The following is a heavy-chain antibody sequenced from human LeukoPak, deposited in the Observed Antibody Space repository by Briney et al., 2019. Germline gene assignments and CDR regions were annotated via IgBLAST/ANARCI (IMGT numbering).Heavy chain of an antibody. CDR3: ARLRLSGLNYFDY. D-gene: IGHD5-12*01. Sequence: GGSLRLSCAASGFSFSNFYMSWVRQAPGKGLEWVGNIKQDVSEKYYVDSVKGRFTISRDNAKNSLSLQMNSLRGEDTAVYYCARLRLSGLNYFDYWGQGTLVTVSS. CDR2: IKQDVSEK. CDR1: GFSFSNFY. V-gene: IGHV3-7*04. J-gene: IGHJ4*02.